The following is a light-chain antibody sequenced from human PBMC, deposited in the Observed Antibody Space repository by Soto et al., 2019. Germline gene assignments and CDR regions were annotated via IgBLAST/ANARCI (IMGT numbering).Light chain of an antibody. J-gene: IGKJ3*01. CDR2: KAS. V-gene: IGKV1-5*03. CDR1: QSISSW. Sequence: DIQMTQSPSTLSASVGDRVTITCRASQSISSWLAWYQQKPGKAPNLLISKASTLESGVPSRFSGSGSGIEFTLTISSLQPDDFAPYYCQQYNSYSHFTFGPGTKVDI. CDR3: QQYNSYSHFT.